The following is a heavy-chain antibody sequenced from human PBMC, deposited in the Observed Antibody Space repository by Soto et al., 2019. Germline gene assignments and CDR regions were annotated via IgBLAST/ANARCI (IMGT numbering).Heavy chain of an antibody. J-gene: IGHJ6*04. CDR1: GFTFSSYS. CDR2: ISSSSSYI. D-gene: IGHD2-15*01. CDR3: ARDDVLCDGGRCYGIPLDV. Sequence: GGSLRLSCAASGFTFSSYSMNLVRQAPGKGLEWVSSISSSSSYIYYADSVKGRFTISRDNAKNSLHLQMDSLRVEDTAVYYCARDDVLCDGGRCYGIPLDVWGKGTTVTVSS. V-gene: IGHV3-21*01.